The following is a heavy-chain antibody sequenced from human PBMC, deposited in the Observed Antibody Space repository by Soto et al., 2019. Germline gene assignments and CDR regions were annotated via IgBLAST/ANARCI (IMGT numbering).Heavy chain of an antibody. J-gene: IGHJ3*02. V-gene: IGHV1-18*01. CDR3: ARSFGSSWSPDAFDI. D-gene: IGHD6-13*01. Sequence: ASVKVSCKASGYTFTSYGISWVRQAPGQGLEWMGWISAYNGNTNYAQKLQGRVTMTTDTSTSTAYMELRSLGSDDTAVYYCARSFGSSWSPDAFDIWGQGTMVTVSS. CDR2: ISAYNGNT. CDR1: GYTFTSYG.